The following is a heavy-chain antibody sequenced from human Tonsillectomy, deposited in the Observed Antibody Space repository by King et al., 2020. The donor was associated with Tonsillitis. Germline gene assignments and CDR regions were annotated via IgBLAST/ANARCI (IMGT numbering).Heavy chain of an antibody. CDR3: ARDYLVPVTTTTYYYYMDV. J-gene: IGHJ6*03. D-gene: IGHD1/OR15-1a*01. CDR1: GASVNNYY. Sequence: QLQESGPGLVKPSETLSLTCTVSGASVNNYYWGWVRPPPGKGLEWIGCIYYSGTTTYNPSLKSRVTISVDTSKNQFSLKLSSVTAADTAVYYCARDYLVPVTTTTYYYYMDVWGRGTTVTVSS. CDR2: IYYSGTT. V-gene: IGHV4-59*02.